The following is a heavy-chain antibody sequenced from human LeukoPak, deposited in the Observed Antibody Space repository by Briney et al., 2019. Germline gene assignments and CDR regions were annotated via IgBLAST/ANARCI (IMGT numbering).Heavy chain of an antibody. V-gene: IGHV3-66*02. J-gene: IGHJ4*02. CDR3: ARHFDSGDYVENPIDY. D-gene: IGHD3-22*01. CDR2: IFSLGST. CDR1: GFTVSNNY. Sequence: GGALRLSCAASGFTVSNNYMSWVRQTPGKGLEWVSIIFSLGSTYYADSVEGRFTISRDNSKNTLYLQLNSLRVEDTAVYYCARHFDSGDYVENPIDYWGQGTLVTVSS.